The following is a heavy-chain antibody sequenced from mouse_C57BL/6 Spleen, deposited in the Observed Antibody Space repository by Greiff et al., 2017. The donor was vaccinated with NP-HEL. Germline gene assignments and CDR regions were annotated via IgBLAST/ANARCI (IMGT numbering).Heavy chain of an antibody. CDR1: GFNFKNTY. Sequence: EVQLQQSVAELVRPGASVKFSCTASGFNFKNTYMHWVKQRPEQGLEWIGRIDPANGNTKYAAKFQGKATITADTSSNTAYLQLSSLTSEDTAIYCCAGSETAQVSFADWGQGTLVTVSA. D-gene: IGHD3-2*02. V-gene: IGHV14-3*01. CDR2: IDPANGNT. J-gene: IGHJ3*01. CDR3: AGSETAQVSFAD.